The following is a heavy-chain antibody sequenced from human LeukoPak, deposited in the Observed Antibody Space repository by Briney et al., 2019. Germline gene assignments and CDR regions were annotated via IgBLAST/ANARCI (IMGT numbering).Heavy chain of an antibody. CDR2: VNPNSGGT. J-gene: IGHJ3*02. CDR3: ARLWVGVKEAFDI. Sequence: GASVKVSCKASGYTFTGYYMLWVRQAPGQGLEWMGWVNPNSGGTNYAQKFQGRVTMTRDTSITTAYMELSRLRSDDTAVYYCARLWVGVKEAFDIWGQGTMVTVSS. V-gene: IGHV1-2*02. CDR1: GYTFTGYY. D-gene: IGHD7-27*01.